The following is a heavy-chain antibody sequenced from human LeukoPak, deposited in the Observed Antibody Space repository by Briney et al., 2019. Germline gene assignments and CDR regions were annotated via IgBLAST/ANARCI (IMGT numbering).Heavy chain of an antibody. J-gene: IGHJ4*02. V-gene: IGHV1-18*01. CDR2: ISGYTGNT. CDR3: ARDIPDSSSYFDY. CDR1: GYTFTNYG. D-gene: IGHD3-10*01. Sequence: VASVKVSCKASGYTFTNYGFSWVRQAPGQGLEWMGWISGYTGNTNYAQKFQGGVTVTTDTSTSTAYMELRSLRSDDTAVYYCARDIPDSSSYFDYWGQGTLVTVSS.